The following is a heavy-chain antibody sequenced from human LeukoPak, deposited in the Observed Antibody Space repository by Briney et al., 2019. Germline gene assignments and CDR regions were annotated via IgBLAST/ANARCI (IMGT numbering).Heavy chain of an antibody. CDR1: GGSISSYY. J-gene: IGHJ4*02. CDR3: ARSRYSYAPIYYFDY. Sequence: SETLSLTCTVSGGSISSYYWSWIRQPPGKGLEWIGYIYYSGSTNYNPSLKSRVTISVDTSKNQFSLKLSSVTAADTAVYYCARSRYSYAPIYYFDYWGQGTLVTVSS. V-gene: IGHV4-59*01. D-gene: IGHD5-18*01. CDR2: IYYSGST.